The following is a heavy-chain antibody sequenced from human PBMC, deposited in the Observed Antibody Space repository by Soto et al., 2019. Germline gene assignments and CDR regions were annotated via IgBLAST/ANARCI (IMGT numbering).Heavy chain of an antibody. J-gene: IGHJ6*02. CDR3: ATDHTHYYYYNGMDV. CDR2: IFRGGST. D-gene: IGHD3-10*01. Sequence: EVQLVESGGGVSQPGGSLRLSCAASDFSVSSNYMSWVRQAPGKGLEWVAVIFRGGSTYYADSVQGRFTISRDSSENTLFLQMNSLRVEDTAVYYCATDHTHYYYYNGMDVWGPGTTVTV. V-gene: IGHV3-53*01. CDR1: DFSVSSNY.